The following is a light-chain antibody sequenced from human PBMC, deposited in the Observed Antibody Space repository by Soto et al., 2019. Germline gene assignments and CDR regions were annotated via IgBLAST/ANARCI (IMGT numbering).Light chain of an antibody. CDR2: GAS. CDR3: QQFSSTPSWT. V-gene: IGKV3-20*01. J-gene: IGKJ1*01. CDR1: QSVSRSD. Sequence: EIVLTQSPGTLSLSPGERATLSCRASQSVSRSDLAWYQQKPGQAPRLLIYGASSRATDIPDRFSGSGSGTDFTLTISRMEPEDFAVYYCQQFSSTPSWTFGQGTKVDIK.